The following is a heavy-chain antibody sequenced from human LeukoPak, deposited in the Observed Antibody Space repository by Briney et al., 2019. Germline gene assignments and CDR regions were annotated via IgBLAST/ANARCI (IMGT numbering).Heavy chain of an antibody. CDR1: GFTFSSYS. V-gene: IGHV3-23*01. J-gene: IGHJ6*03. Sequence: GGSLRLSCAASGFTFSSYSMNWVRQAPGKGLEWVSTLSGRGGSTFYADSVKGRFTISRDNSRNTLYLQMNSLRAEDTAVYYCAKQGRDWLRDYYYYMDVWGKGTTVTISS. CDR2: LSGRGGST. D-gene: IGHD3-9*01. CDR3: AKQGRDWLRDYYYYMDV.